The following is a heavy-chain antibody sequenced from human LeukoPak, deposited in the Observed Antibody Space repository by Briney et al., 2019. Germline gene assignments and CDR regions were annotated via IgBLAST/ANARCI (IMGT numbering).Heavy chain of an antibody. CDR2: IKQDGSEK. CDR3: TTRIVGATTVDY. CDR1: GFTFSSYA. D-gene: IGHD1-26*01. J-gene: IGHJ4*02. Sequence: GGSLRLSCAASGFTFSSYAMSWVRQAPGKGLEWVANIKQDGSEKYYVDSVKGRFTISRDDSKNTLYLQMNSLKTEDTAVYYCTTRIVGATTVDYWGQGTLVTVSS. V-gene: IGHV3-7*03.